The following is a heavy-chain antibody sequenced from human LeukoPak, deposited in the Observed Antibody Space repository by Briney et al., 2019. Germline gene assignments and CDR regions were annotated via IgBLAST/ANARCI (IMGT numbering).Heavy chain of an antibody. D-gene: IGHD3-22*01. J-gene: IGHJ4*02. CDR2: IYSGGTT. Sequence: GGSLRLSCAASGFTVSSNYMTWVRQAPGKGLEWVSVIYSGGTTYYADSVKGRFTISRDNSKNTLCLQMNSLRAEDTAVYYCARDGYDSNGYSGYWGQGTLVTVSS. CDR3: ARDGYDSNGYSGY. V-gene: IGHV3-53*01. CDR1: GFTVSSNY.